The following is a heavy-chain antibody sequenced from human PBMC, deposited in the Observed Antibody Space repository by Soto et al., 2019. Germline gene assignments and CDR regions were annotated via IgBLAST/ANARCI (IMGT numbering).Heavy chain of an antibody. J-gene: IGHJ3*02. V-gene: IGHV1-69*13. CDR2: IIPIFGTA. CDR1: GGTISSYP. D-gene: IGHD3-22*01. Sequence: SVNGYCKASGGTISSYPISCVRMTHRKGLEWMGGIIPIFGTANYAQKFQGRVTITADESTSTAYMELSSLRSEDTAVYYCARYEYYYDSSGSTPTAFDIWGQGPMVTVSS. CDR3: ARYEYYYDSSGSTPTAFDI.